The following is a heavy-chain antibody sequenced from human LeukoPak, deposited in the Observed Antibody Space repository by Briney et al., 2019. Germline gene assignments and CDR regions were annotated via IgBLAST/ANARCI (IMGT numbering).Heavy chain of an antibody. J-gene: IGHJ6*02. CDR1: GFTFSSYW. D-gene: IGHD1-1*01. Sequence: GGSLRLSCAASGFTFSSYWMHWVRQAPGKGLVWVSRINSDGRTTGYADSVKGRFTISRDNAKNMLYLQMNSLRADDTAVYYCAREVQSTTRYYGMDVWGQGTTVTVSS. CDR2: INSDGRTT. CDR3: AREVQSTTRYYGMDV. V-gene: IGHV3-74*01.